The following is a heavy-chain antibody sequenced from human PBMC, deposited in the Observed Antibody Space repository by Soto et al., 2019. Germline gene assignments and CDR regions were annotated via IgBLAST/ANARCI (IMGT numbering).Heavy chain of an antibody. V-gene: IGHV4-31*03. J-gene: IGHJ4*02. CDR3: ARAGYSSSWSTYYFDY. CDR1: GGSISSGGYY. D-gene: IGHD6-13*01. Sequence: SETLSLTCTVSGGSISSGGYYWSWIRQHPGKGLEWIGYIYYSGSTYYNPSLKSRVTISVDTSKNQFSPKLSSVTAADTAVYYCARAGYSSSWSTYYFDYWGQGTLVTVSS. CDR2: IYYSGST.